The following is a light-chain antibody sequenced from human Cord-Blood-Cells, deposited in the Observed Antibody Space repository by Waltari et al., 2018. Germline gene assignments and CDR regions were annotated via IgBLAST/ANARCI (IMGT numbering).Light chain of an antibody. CDR2: EVS. CDR1: TSDVGGYYY. J-gene: IGLJ3*02. V-gene: IGLV2-8*01. Sequence: QSALTQPPSASGSPGQPVTISCPGTTSDVGGYYYVSWYQQHPVKAPKLMIYEVSKRPSGVPYRFSGSKSGNTAFLTVSGLQAEDEADYYCSSYAGSNNLVFGGGTKLTVL. CDR3: SSYAGSNNLV.